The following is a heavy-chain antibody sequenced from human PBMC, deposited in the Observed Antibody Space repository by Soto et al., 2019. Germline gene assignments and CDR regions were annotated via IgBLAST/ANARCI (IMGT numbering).Heavy chain of an antibody. J-gene: IGHJ4*02. CDR2: ISGSGGST. Sequence: PVGSLRLSCAASGFTFSSYAMSWVRQAPGKGLEWVSAISGSGGSTYYADSVKGRFTISRDNSKNTLYLQMNSLRAEDTAVYYCAKVRLWLLASQNTRPDFDYWGQGTLVTVSS. D-gene: IGHD5-18*01. CDR3: AKVRLWLLASQNTRPDFDY. CDR1: GFTFSSYA. V-gene: IGHV3-23*01.